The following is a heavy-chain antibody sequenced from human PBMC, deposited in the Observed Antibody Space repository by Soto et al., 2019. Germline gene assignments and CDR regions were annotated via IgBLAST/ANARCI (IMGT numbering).Heavy chain of an antibody. CDR2: IYWDDDK. V-gene: IGHV2-5*02. D-gene: IGHD3-16*01. Sequence: QITLKESGPTLVKPTQTLTLTCTFSGFSLSTSGVGVGWIRQPPGKAMEWLALIYWDDDKRYSPSLKSRLTSTKHTSKNAVVLTRTNTDPVDTATDYCAHRRRGSYFDYWGQGTLVTVSS. CDR3: AHRRRGSYFDY. CDR1: GFSLSTSGVG. J-gene: IGHJ4*02.